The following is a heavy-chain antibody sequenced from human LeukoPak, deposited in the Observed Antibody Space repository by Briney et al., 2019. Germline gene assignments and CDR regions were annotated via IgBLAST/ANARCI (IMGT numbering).Heavy chain of an antibody. CDR2: INSGGTNI. CDR1: GFTFSSYA. CDR3: ARDPPAVRTNTYA. Sequence: PGGSLRLSCAASGFTFSSYAMSWVRKAPGRGLEWVSTINSGGTNIFYADSVKGRFTISRDSSKNTLYLQMNGLSAEDTAVYYCARDPPAVRTNTYAWGQGTLVTVSS. D-gene: IGHD4/OR15-4a*01. J-gene: IGHJ5*02. V-gene: IGHV3-23*01.